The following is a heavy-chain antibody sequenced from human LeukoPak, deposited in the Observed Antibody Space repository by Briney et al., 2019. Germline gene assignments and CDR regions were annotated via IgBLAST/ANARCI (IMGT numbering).Heavy chain of an antibody. J-gene: IGHJ4*02. D-gene: IGHD3-22*01. Sequence: PGGSLRLSCAASGFTFDDYDMHWVRQAPGKGLEWVSLISWDGGSTYYANSVKGRFTISRDNSKNSLYLQMNSLRAEDTALYYCAKDSSGYYWDYWGQGTLVTDSS. CDR2: ISWDGGST. CDR3: AKDSSGYYWDY. V-gene: IGHV3-43D*03. CDR1: GFTFDDYD.